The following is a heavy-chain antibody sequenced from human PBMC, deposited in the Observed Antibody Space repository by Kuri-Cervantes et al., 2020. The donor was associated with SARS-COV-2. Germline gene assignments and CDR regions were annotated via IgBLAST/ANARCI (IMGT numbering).Heavy chain of an antibody. D-gene: IGHD3-10*01. J-gene: IGHJ6*02. CDR3: ARSGRGYYYYGMDV. Sequence: GEPLKISCKGSGNSFTSYWIGWVGQMPGRGLEWMGIIYPGDSDTRYRPSFQGQVTITAENSISTAYLQWSSLKASDTAMYYCARSGRGYYYYGMDVWGQGTTVTVSS. CDR2: IYPGDSDT. CDR1: GNSFTSYW. V-gene: IGHV5-51*01.